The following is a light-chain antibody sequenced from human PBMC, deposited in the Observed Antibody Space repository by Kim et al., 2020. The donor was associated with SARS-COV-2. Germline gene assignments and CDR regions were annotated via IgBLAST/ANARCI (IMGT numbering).Light chain of an antibody. CDR3: VLYMGSGIWV. J-gene: IGLJ3*02. CDR1: SGSVSTTHY. V-gene: IGLV8-61*01. Sequence: QTVVTQEPSFSVSPGGTVTLTCGLTSGSVSTTHYPCWYQQTPGQAPRTLIYSTNTRSSGVPDRFSGSILGNKAALTITGAQADDESDYYCVLYMGSGIWVFGGGTQLTVL. CDR2: STN.